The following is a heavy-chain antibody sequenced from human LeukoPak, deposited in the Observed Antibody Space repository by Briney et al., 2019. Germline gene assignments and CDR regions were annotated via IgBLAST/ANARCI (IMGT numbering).Heavy chain of an antibody. D-gene: IGHD3-10*01. J-gene: IGHJ5*02. Sequence: GGSLRLSCAASGFTFSSYAMTWVRQAPGKGLEWVAAIDGGGGNTYYADSVKGRFTISRDNSKNTLYLQMNSLRGEDTAVYYCAKDRSGSFPNWFDPWGQGTLVTVSS. CDR1: GFTFSSYA. CDR2: IDGGGGNT. V-gene: IGHV3-23*01. CDR3: AKDRSGSFPNWFDP.